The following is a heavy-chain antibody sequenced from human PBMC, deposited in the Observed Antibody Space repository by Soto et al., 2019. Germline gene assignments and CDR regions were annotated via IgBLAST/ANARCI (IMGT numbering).Heavy chain of an antibody. CDR3: ATIFSIAVASDAFDF. D-gene: IGHD6-19*01. J-gene: IGHJ3*01. CDR1: GYTFTSYA. CDR2: INADNGNT. V-gene: IGHV1-3*01. Sequence: ASVKVSCKASGYTFTSYAMHWVRQAPGQRLEWMGWINADNGNTKYSQKPQGRVTITTDTSTSTAYMELRSLRSDDTAVYYCATIFSIAVASDAFDFWGKGTMVTVSS.